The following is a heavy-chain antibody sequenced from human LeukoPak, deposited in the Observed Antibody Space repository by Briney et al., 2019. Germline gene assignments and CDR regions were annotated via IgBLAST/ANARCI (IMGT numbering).Heavy chain of an antibody. Sequence: ASVKVSCKASGYTFTSYGISWVRQAPGQGLEWMGWISAYNGNTNYAQKLQGRVTMTTDTSTSTAYMELRSLRSDDTAVYYCARDLGRIVGANGGDYWVQGTLVTVSS. CDR3: ARDLGRIVGANGGDY. CDR1: GYTFTSYG. D-gene: IGHD1-26*01. V-gene: IGHV1-18*01. J-gene: IGHJ4*02. CDR2: ISAYNGNT.